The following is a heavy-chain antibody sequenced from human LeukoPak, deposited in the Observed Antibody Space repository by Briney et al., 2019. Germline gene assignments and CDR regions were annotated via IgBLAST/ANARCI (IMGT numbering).Heavy chain of an antibody. J-gene: IGHJ4*02. Sequence: EPGGSLRLSCAASGFTFSSYWMNWARQAPGKGLEWVASINHNGNVNYYVDSVKGRFTISRDNAKNSLYLQMSSLRAEDTAVYYCARDGVNGGRDYWGQGTLVTVSS. CDR1: GFTFSSYW. V-gene: IGHV3-7*01. D-gene: IGHD4-23*01. CDR3: ARDGVNGGRDY. CDR2: INHNGNVN.